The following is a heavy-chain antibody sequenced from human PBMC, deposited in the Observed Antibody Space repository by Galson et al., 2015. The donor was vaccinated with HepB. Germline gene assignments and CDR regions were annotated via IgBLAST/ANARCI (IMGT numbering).Heavy chain of an antibody. J-gene: IGHJ6*03. D-gene: IGHD3-3*01. CDR1: GFDFNSYG. Sequence: SLRLSCAASGFDFNSYGMHWVRQAPGKGLEWVSTVSESGGSANYADSVKGRFIISRDNSKNTLYLQMNSPRVEDTAVYYCAKGAFGVVTTIDYYFYYMDVWGKGTTVTVSS. V-gene: IGHV3-23*01. CDR3: AKGAFGVVTTIDYYFYYMDV. CDR2: VSESGGSA.